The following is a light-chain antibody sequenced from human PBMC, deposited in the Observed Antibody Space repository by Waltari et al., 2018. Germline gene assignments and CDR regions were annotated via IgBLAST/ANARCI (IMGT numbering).Light chain of an antibody. Sequence: QSVLTQPPSVSGAPGQRVTISCTGSSSNIGAGYDVHWYQQLPGTAPKLPISGNSNRPSGVPDRFAGSKAGTSASRAITGLQAEDEADYYCQSYDSSLSGRGVVFGGGTKLTVL. J-gene: IGLJ2*01. CDR2: GNS. V-gene: IGLV1-40*01. CDR3: QSYDSSLSGRGVV. CDR1: SSNIGAGYD.